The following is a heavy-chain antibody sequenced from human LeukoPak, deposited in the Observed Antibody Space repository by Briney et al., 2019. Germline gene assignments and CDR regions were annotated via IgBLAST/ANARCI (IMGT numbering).Heavy chain of an antibody. V-gene: IGHV3-30*04. CDR3: AKDASEYRFFDY. D-gene: IGHD6-6*01. CDR2: ISYDGSNE. J-gene: IGHJ4*02. CDR1: GFTFSSYV. Sequence: GRSLRLSCAASGFTFSSYVMHWVRQAPGKGLEWVAIISYDGSNEYYADSVKGRFTISRDNSKNTLYLQMNSLRAEDTAIYYCAKDASEYRFFDYWGQGTLVTVSS.